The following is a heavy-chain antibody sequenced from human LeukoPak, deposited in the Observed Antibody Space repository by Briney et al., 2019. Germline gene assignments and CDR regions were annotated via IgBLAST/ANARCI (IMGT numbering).Heavy chain of an antibody. CDR2: INHSGST. J-gene: IGHJ6*02. Sequence: SETLSLTCAVYGGSFSGYYWSWIRQPPGKGLEWIGEINHSGSTNYNPSLKSRVTISVDTSKNQFSLKLSSVTAADTAVYYCARAPPAFYYYGMDVWGQGTTVTVSS. CDR1: GGSFSGYY. V-gene: IGHV4-34*01. CDR3: ARAPPAFYYYGMDV.